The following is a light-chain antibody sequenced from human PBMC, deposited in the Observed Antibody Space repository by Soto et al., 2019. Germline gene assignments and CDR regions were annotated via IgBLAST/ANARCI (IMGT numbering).Light chain of an antibody. CDR1: QDITSY. J-gene: IGKJ4*01. V-gene: IGKV1-33*01. CDR2: DAS. Sequence: DIQMTQSPSSLSASVGARVTITCQTSQDITSYLNWYQQKPAQAPRLLICDASNLETGVPSSFSGSGYGTDFTFTITSLQPEDIARYYCQQYDNFRLTVGRGTNVDIK. CDR3: QQYDNFRLT.